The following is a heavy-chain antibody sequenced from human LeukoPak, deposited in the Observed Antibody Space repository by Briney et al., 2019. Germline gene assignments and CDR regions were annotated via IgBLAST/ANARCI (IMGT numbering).Heavy chain of an antibody. V-gene: IGHV4-38-2*02. CDR3: ARVRRGHCYYYGMDV. Sequence: SETLSLTCTVSGYSISSGYYWGWIRQPPGKGLEWIGSIYHSGSTYYNPSLKSRVTISVDTSKNQFSLKLSSVTAADTAVYYCARVRRGHCYYYGMDVWGQGTTVTVSS. CDR2: IYHSGST. D-gene: IGHD3-10*01. CDR1: GYSISSGYY. J-gene: IGHJ6*02.